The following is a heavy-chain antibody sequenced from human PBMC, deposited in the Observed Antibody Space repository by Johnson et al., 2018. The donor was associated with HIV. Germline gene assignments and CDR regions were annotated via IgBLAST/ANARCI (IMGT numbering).Heavy chain of an antibody. V-gene: IGHV3-74*01. CDR3: AREGAWELRPGAFDI. CDR2: INSDGSST. J-gene: IGHJ3*02. D-gene: IGHD1-26*01. CDR1: GFTFSSYW. Sequence: MLLVESGGGLVQPGGSLRLSCAASGFTFSSYWMHWVRQAPGKGLVWVSRINSDGSSTSYADSVKGRFTISRDNAKNTLYFQMTSLRAEDTAVYFCAREGAWELRPGAFDIWGQGTMVTVSS.